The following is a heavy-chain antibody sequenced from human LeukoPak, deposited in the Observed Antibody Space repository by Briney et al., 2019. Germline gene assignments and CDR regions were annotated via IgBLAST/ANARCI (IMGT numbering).Heavy chain of an antibody. CDR3: ARGGVLLPDEYYFDY. V-gene: IGHV3-21*01. CDR1: GFPFSNHG. Sequence: PGGSLRLSCAASGFPFSNHGMNWVRQAPGKGLEWVSSISSSSSYIYYADSVKGRFTISRDNAKNSLYLQMNSLRAEDTAVYYCARGGVLLPDEYYFDYWGQGTLVTVSS. CDR2: ISSSSSYI. J-gene: IGHJ4*02. D-gene: IGHD3-10*01.